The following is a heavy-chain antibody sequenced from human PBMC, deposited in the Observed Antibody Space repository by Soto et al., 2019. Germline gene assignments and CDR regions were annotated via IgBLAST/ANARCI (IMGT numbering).Heavy chain of an antibody. Sequence: SETLSLTCAVYGGSFSPYYWSWIRQPPGKGLEWIGEINPSGSTNYNPSLKSRVTLLVDTSKNQFSLKLSSVSAADTAVYYCARVGEYSSSSGNYFDFWGQGSLVTVSS. CDR2: INPSGST. V-gene: IGHV4-34*01. D-gene: IGHD6-6*01. CDR3: ARVGEYSSSSGNYFDF. CDR1: GGSFSPYY. J-gene: IGHJ4*02.